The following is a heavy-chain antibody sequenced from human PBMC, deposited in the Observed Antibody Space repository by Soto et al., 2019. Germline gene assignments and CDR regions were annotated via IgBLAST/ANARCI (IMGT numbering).Heavy chain of an antibody. D-gene: IGHD2-2*01. Sequence: SQTLSLTCTVSCGSISSHYWSWIRQPPGKGLEWIGYIYYSGSTNYNPSLKSRVTISVDTSKNQFSLKLSSVTAADTAVYYCARGRGGWFINQLLNAFDIWGQGTMVTVSS. CDR2: IYYSGST. J-gene: IGHJ3*02. CDR3: ARGRGGWFINQLLNAFDI. V-gene: IGHV4-59*11. CDR1: CGSISSHY.